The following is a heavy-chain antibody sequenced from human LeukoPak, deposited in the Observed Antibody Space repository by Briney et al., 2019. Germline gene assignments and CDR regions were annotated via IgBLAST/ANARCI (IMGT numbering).Heavy chain of an antibody. CDR3: ARGLQVADY. D-gene: IGHD2-15*01. Sequence: GGSPRLSCSASGFNFSDYYMSWIRQTPGKGLEWLSYISSLGTIISYADSVKGQFTMSRDNAKNSLYLEMNSLRVEDTAVYYCARGLQVADYWGQGTRVTVSS. CDR1: GFNFSDYY. CDR2: ISSLGTII. V-gene: IGHV3-11*01. J-gene: IGHJ4*02.